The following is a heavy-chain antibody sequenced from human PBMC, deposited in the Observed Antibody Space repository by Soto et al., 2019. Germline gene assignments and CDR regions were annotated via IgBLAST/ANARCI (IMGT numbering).Heavy chain of an antibody. Sequence: QVQLQESGPGLVKPSETLSLTCTVSGGSISGGVHSWSWIRQPPGMGLEWIGHIFDSGSTDSNPSLKSRLTMSAATSKTQFSLMLSSVTAADTAAYYCAREIMRLTNDWYFDLWGRGTLVTVSS. CDR3: AREIMRLTNDWYFDL. J-gene: IGHJ2*01. CDR2: IFDSGST. V-gene: IGHV4-30-4*01. CDR1: GGSISGGVHS.